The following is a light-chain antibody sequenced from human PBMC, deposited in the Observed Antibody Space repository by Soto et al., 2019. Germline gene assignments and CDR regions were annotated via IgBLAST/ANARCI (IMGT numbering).Light chain of an antibody. CDR2: AVS. Sequence: DIQMTQSPDSLSASIGDRVTITCRASQTITNYLNWYQQKPGKAPRLLIYAVSKLQGGVPSRFSGSGYGTDFTLTISSLQPEDIASYYCQQSYGSLYTFGQGTKLEIK. J-gene: IGKJ2*01. CDR1: QTITNY. V-gene: IGKV1-39*01. CDR3: QQSYGSLYT.